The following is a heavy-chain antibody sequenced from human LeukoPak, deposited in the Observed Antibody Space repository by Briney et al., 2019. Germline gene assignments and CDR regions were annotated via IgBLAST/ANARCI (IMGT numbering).Heavy chain of an antibody. V-gene: IGHV3-74*01. CDR3: ARDKTGTYYFDY. CDR2: INSDGSNT. CDR1: GFTFSTYW. Sequence: GGSLRLSCAASGFTFSTYWMHWVRQAPGKGLVWVSRINSDGSNTTYADSVKGRFTISRDNAKKTLYLQMNSLRADDTAVYYCARDKTGTYYFDYWGQGTLVTVSS. D-gene: IGHD3-10*01. J-gene: IGHJ4*02.